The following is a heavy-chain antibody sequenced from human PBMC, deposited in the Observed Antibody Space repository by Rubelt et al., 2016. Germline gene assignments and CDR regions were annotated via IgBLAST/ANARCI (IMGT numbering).Heavy chain of an antibody. D-gene: IGHD1-20*01. CDR1: GYTFISYN. J-gene: IGHJ4*02. V-gene: IGHV1-46*01. Sequence: SGAEVKKPGASVKVSCKASGYTFISYNMHWVRQAPRQGPEWMGGISPSGGSTSYAQKFQGRDTMTRDTSTSTVFMELSSLRSEDTAVYYCARVGIIGTLGYFDYWGQGTLVTVSS. CDR3: ARVGIIGTLGYFDY. CDR2: ISPSGGST.